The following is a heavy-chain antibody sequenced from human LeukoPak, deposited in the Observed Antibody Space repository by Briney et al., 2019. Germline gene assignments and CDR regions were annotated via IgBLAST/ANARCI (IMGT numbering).Heavy chain of an antibody. CDR1: GFTFSSYA. CDR3: AKTLTMIVGYYYYYGMDV. D-gene: IGHD3-22*01. CDR2: ISGSGGST. V-gene: IGHV3-23*01. Sequence: SGGSLRLSCAASGFTFSSYAMSWVRQAPGKGLEWVSAISGSGGSTYYADSVKGRFTISRDNSKNTLYLQMNSLRAEDTAVYYCAKTLTMIVGYYYYYGMDVWGQGTTVTVSS. J-gene: IGHJ6*02.